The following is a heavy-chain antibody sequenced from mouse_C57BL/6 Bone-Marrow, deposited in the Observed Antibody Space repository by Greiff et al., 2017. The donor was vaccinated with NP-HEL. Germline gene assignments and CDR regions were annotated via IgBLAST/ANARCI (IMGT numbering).Heavy chain of an antibody. CDR1: GFTFSSYA. CDR2: ISDGGSYT. Sequence: EVMLVESGGGLVKPGGSLKLSCAASGFTFSSYAMSWVRQTPEKRLEWVATISDGGSYTYYPDNVKGRFTISRDNAKNNLYLQMSHLKSEDTAMYYCAGTAQAFFDYWGQGTTLTVSS. V-gene: IGHV5-4*03. D-gene: IGHD3-2*02. CDR3: AGTAQAFFDY. J-gene: IGHJ2*01.